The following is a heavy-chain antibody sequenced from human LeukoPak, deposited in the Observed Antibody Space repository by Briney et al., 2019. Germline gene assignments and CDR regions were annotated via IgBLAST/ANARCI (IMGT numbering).Heavy chain of an antibody. CDR3: ARRPLSGWSLNWFDP. Sequence: SETLSLTCAVYGGSFSSYYWSWIRQPPGKGLEWIGEINHSGSTNYNPSLKSRVTISVDTSKNQFSLKLSSVAAADTAVYFCARRPLSGWSLNWFDPWGQGTLVTVSS. D-gene: IGHD6-19*01. J-gene: IGHJ5*02. CDR1: GGSFSSYY. V-gene: IGHV4-34*01. CDR2: INHSGST.